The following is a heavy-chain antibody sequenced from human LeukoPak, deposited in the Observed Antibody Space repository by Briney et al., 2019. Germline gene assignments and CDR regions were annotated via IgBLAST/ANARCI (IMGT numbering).Heavy chain of an antibody. CDR2: ISSSSSTI. J-gene: IGHJ4*02. Sequence: GGSLRLSCAASGFTFSSYSMNWARQAPGKGLEWVSYISSSSSTIYYADSVKGRFTISRDNAKNSLYLQMNSLRAEDTAVYYCARAMTTDYWGQGTLVTVSS. D-gene: IGHD4-11*01. V-gene: IGHV3-48*01. CDR1: GFTFSSYS. CDR3: ARAMTTDY.